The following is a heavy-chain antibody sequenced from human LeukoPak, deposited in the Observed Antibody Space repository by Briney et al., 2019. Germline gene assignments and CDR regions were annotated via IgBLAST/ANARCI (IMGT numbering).Heavy chain of an antibody. V-gene: IGHV4-38-2*02. J-gene: IGHJ4*02. D-gene: IGHD6-19*01. CDR3: ARLKWTAVAEDY. Sequence: SETLSLTCTVSGYSISSGYYWGWIRQPPGKGLEWIGSIYHSGSTYYNPSLKSRVTISVDTSKNQFSLKLSSVTAADTAVYYCARLKWTAVAEDYWGQGTLVTVSS. CDR2: IYHSGST. CDR1: GYSISSGYY.